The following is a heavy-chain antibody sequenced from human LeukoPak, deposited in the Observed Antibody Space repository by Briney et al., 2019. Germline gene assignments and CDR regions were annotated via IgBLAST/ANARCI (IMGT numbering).Heavy chain of an antibody. D-gene: IGHD3-10*01. Sequence: AGGSLRLSCAVSGITLSNYGMSWVRQSPGKGLEWVAGISDGGGSRNYADSVKGRFTISRDNPKNTPYLQMNSLRAEDTAVYFCAKRGVVIRAVIIVGFHKEAYYFDYWGQGALVTVSS. CDR2: ISDGGGSR. J-gene: IGHJ4*02. CDR3: AKRGVVIRAVIIVGFHKEAYYFDY. V-gene: IGHV3-23*01. CDR1: GITLSNYG.